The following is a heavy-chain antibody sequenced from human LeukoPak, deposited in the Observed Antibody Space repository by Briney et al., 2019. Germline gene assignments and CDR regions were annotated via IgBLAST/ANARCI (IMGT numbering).Heavy chain of an antibody. V-gene: IGHV3-15*01. D-gene: IGHD4-17*01. Sequence: NPGGSLRLSCAASGFTFSNAWMSWVRQAPGKGLEWVGRIKSKTDGGTTDYAAPVKGRFTISRDDSKNTLYLQMNSLKTEDTAAYYCTTDYEAHGDIGYWGQGTLVTVSS. CDR1: GFTFSNAW. CDR2: IKSKTDGGTT. CDR3: TTDYEAHGDIGY. J-gene: IGHJ4*02.